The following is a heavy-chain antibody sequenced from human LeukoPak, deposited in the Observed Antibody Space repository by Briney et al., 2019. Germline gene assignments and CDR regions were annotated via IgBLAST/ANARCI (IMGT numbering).Heavy chain of an antibody. CDR3: ARELGRLQFWFDP. CDR1: GYTFTSYY. Sequence: ASVKVSCTASGYTFTSYYMHWVRQAPGQGLEWMGIINPSGGSTLYAQKYEGRVTMTRHTSTSTVYMELSSLRSEDTAVYYCARELGRLQFWFDPGGQGTLVTVSS. V-gene: IGHV1-46*01. CDR2: INPSGGST. J-gene: IGHJ5*02. D-gene: IGHD5-24*01.